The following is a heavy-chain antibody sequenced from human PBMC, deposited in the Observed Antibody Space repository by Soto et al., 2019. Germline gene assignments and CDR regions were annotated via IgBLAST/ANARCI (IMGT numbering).Heavy chain of an antibody. CDR1: GYTFTSYG. J-gene: IGHJ4*02. D-gene: IGHD6-19*01. CDR3: ARDNNVGWYDLDY. V-gene: IGHV1-18*01. Sequence: ASVKVSCKASGYTFTSYGIGWVRQAPGQGLEWMGWISAYSGNTNYAQKLQGRVTMTTDTSTSTAYMELRSLRSDDTALYYCARDNNVGWYDLDYWGQGALVTVS. CDR2: ISAYSGNT.